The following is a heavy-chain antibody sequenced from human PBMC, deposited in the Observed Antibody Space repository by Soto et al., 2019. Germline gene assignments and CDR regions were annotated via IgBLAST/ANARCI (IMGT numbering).Heavy chain of an antibody. CDR2: IYFSGST. V-gene: IGHV4-59*08. Sequence: SETLSLTCTVSGGSISHYYWSWIRQPPGKGLEWIGYIYFSGSTTYNPSLKSRVTISVDTSKNQFSLKLNSVTAADAAVCYCARYGNRSYRHLAWFDPWGQGTLVAVSS. CDR3: ARYGNRSYRHLAWFDP. D-gene: IGHD1-26*01. CDR1: GGSISHYY. J-gene: IGHJ5*02.